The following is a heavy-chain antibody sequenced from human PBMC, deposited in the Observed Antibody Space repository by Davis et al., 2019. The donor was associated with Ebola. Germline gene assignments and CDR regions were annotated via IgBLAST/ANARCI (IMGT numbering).Heavy chain of an antibody. V-gene: IGHV3-21*04. J-gene: IGHJ3*02. Sequence: GESLKISCAASGFTFSTFSMNWVRQAPGKGLEWVSTISKTSVYTYYAESVKGRFTISRDNAKNSLYLQMDGLRVEDTAVYYCAKDLLYSSSWYFLPPDAFDIWGQGTMVTVSS. CDR1: GFTFSTFS. D-gene: IGHD6-13*01. CDR3: AKDLLYSSSWYFLPPDAFDI. CDR2: ISKTSVYT.